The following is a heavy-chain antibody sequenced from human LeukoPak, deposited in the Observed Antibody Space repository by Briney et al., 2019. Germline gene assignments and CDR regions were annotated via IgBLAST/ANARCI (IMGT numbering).Heavy chain of an antibody. V-gene: IGHV3-74*01. Sequence: GGSLRLSCAASGFTFSSYWMHWVRQAPGKGLVWVSRINSDGSSTSYADSVKGRFTISRDNAKNTLYLQMNSLRAEDTAVYYCAREGYSSSWYGGGDYWGQGTLVTVSS. CDR2: INSDGSST. CDR1: GFTFSSYW. J-gene: IGHJ4*02. CDR3: AREGYSSSWYGGGDY. D-gene: IGHD6-13*01.